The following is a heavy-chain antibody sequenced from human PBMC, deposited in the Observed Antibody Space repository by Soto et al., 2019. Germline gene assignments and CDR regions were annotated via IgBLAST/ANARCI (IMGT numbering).Heavy chain of an antibody. CDR3: ARNMDYYYGPGSGNGHGF. J-gene: IGHJ4*03. D-gene: IGHD3-10*01. V-gene: IGHV1-2*02. CDR2: INPRFGDT. Sequence: QVQLVQYGAELKEPGDSVRVSCEASGYTFTAYYIHWVRQAPGQGLEWMGWINPRFGDTSYAQDFQGRVSMTRDTSISTVYMELSRLTSDDTAIYYCARNMDYYYGPGSGNGHGFWGQGTPVTVFS. CDR1: GYTFTAYY.